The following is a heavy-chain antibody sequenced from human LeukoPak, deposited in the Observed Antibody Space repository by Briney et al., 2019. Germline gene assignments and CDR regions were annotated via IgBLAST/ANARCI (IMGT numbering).Heavy chain of an antibody. Sequence: GGTLRLSCAASGITFSSYGMSWVRQAPGKGLEWVSSISSTGGTTYYADSVKGRFTISRDNSKNTLYLQMNSLRAEDTAVYYCAKGAPAASGSYSPFDYWGQGTLVTVSS. J-gene: IGHJ4*02. CDR1: GITFSSYG. CDR2: ISSTGGTT. D-gene: IGHD1-26*01. V-gene: IGHV3-23*01. CDR3: AKGAPAASGSYSPFDY.